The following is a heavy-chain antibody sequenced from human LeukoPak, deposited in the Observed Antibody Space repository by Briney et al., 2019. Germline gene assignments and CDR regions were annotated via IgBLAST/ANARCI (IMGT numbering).Heavy chain of an antibody. D-gene: IGHD3-16*01. V-gene: IGHV3-23*01. Sequence: GRSLRLSCAASGFTFSSYAMSWVRQAPGKGLEWVSAISGSGGSTYYADSVKGRFTISRDNAKNSLYLQMNSLRAEDTAVYYCASHPIWYFDYWGQGTLVTVSS. J-gene: IGHJ4*02. CDR1: GFTFSSYA. CDR2: ISGSGGST. CDR3: ASHPIWYFDY.